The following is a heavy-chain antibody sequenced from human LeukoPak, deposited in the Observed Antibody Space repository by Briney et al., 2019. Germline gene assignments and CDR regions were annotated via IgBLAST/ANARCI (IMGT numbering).Heavy chain of an antibody. CDR1: GGSISSYY. CDR2: IYTSGST. V-gene: IGHV4-4*07. CDR3: ARSQTYYDFWSGYVPPGYYGMDV. Sequence: SETLSLTCTVSGGSISSYYWSWIRQPAGKGLEWIGRIYTSGSTNYNPSLKSRVTMSVDTSKIQFSLKLSSVTAADTAVYYCARSQTYYDFWSGYVPPGYYGMDVWGQGTTVTVSS. D-gene: IGHD3-3*01. J-gene: IGHJ6*02.